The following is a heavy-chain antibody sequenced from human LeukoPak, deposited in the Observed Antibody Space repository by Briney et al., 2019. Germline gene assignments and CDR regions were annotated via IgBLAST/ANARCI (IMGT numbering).Heavy chain of an antibody. CDR2: INWIGGIT. V-gene: IGHV3-20*04. CDR1: GFTFDDYG. Sequence: PGGSLRLSCAASGFTFDDYGMSWVRQAPGKGLEWVSAINWIGGITNYVDSVKGRFTISRDNAKNSLYLQMSSLRAEDTALYYCARHRRAGHWYFDPWGRGTRVTVSS. D-gene: IGHD3-16*02. CDR3: ARHRRAGHWYFDP. J-gene: IGHJ2*01.